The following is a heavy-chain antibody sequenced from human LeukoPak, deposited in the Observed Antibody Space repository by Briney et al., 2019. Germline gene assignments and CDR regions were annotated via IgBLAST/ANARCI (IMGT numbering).Heavy chain of an antibody. D-gene: IGHD6-6*01. CDR3: ARVRRLAARDDAFDI. V-gene: IGHV1-2*02. CDR1: GGTFSSYA. Sequence: ASVKVSCKASGGTFSSYAISWVRQAPGQGLEWMGWINPNSGGTNYAQKFQGRVTMTRDTSISTAYMELSRLRSDDTAVYYCARVRRLAARDDAFDIWGQGTMVTVSS. J-gene: IGHJ3*02. CDR2: INPNSGGT.